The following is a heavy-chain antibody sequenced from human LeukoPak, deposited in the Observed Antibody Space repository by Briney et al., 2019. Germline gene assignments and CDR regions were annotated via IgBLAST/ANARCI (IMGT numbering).Heavy chain of an antibody. D-gene: IGHD1-26*01. V-gene: IGHV3-15*01. CDR3: TTAVNGSYFD. CDR1: GFTFSYAW. J-gene: IGHJ4*02. CDR2: IKSRTDGGTT. Sequence: GGSLRLSCAASGFTFSYAWMTWVRQAPGKGLEGVGRIKSRTDGGTTDYAAPVKGRFTISRDDSKNTLYVQMNSLEIEDTAVYYCTTAVNGSYFDWGQGTLVTVSS.